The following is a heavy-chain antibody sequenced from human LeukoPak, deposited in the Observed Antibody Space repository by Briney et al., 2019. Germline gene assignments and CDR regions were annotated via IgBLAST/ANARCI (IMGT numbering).Heavy chain of an antibody. CDR3: ARDLSDVDTAMVQDY. Sequence: PGGSLRLSCAASGFTFSSYAMHWVRQAPGKGLEWVAVISYDGSNKYYADSVKGRFTISRDNSKNTLYLQMNSLRAEDTAVYYCARDLSDVDTAMVQDYWGQGTLVTVSS. CDR2: ISYDGSNK. CDR1: GFTFSSYA. D-gene: IGHD5-18*01. V-gene: IGHV3-30-3*01. J-gene: IGHJ4*02.